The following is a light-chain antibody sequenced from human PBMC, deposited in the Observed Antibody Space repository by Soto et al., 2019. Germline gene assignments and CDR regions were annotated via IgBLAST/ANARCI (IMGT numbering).Light chain of an antibody. Sequence: QSALTQPHSVSGSPGQSVTISCTGTSSDVGGYDFVSWYQHHPGKAPKLMIHNVSKRHSGVTDRFSGSKSGNTASLTISGLQADDEADYYCCSYAGSNYVVFGGGTQLTVL. CDR2: NVS. CDR3: CSYAGSNYVV. V-gene: IGLV2-11*01. J-gene: IGLJ2*01. CDR1: SSDVGGYDF.